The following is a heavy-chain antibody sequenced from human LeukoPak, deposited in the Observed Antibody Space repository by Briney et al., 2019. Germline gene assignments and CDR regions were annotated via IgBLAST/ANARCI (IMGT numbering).Heavy chain of an antibody. J-gene: IGHJ4*02. CDR2: IGTSGDNI. CDR1: GFTFSSYA. V-gene: IGHV3-23*01. CDR3: ARYSQTGDPGY. Sequence: PTGGSLRLSCAASGFTFSSYAMNWVRQAPGKGLEWVSVIGTSGDNIHYADSVKGRFTISRDNSKNTLYLQMSSLRAEDTAVYYWARYSQTGDPGYWGQGTLVTVSS. D-gene: IGHD7-27*01.